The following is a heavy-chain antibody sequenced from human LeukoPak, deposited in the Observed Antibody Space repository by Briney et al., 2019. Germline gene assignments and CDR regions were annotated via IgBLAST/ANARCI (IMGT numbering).Heavy chain of an antibody. CDR2: IIPILGIA. D-gene: IGHD6-13*01. V-gene: IGHV1-69*04. CDR1: GGTFSSYA. CDR3: AIAAAKYFQH. Sequence: GASVKVSCKASGGTFSSYAISWVRQAPGQGLEWMGRIIPILGIANYAQRFQGRVTITADKSTSTAYMELSSLRSEDTAVYYCAIAAAKYFQHWGQGTLVTVSS. J-gene: IGHJ1*01.